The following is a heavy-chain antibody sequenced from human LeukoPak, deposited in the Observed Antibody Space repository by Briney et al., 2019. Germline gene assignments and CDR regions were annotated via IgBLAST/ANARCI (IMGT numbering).Heavy chain of an antibody. CDR1: GGSISSGDYY. CDR2: IYYSGST. V-gene: IGHV4-30-4*01. D-gene: IGHD2-2*01. J-gene: IGHJ6*02. CDR3: ARYCSSTSCHYYYGMDV. Sequence: SETLSLTCTVSGGSISSGDYYWSWIRQPPGTGLEWIGYIYYSGSTYYNPSLKSRVTISVDTSKNQFSLKLSSVTAADTAVYYCARYCSSTSCHYYYGMDVWGQGTTVTVSS.